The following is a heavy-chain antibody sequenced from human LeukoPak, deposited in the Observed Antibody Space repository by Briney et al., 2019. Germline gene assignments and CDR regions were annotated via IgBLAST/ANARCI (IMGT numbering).Heavy chain of an antibody. CDR1: GGSISSSSYY. D-gene: IGHD1-26*01. J-gene: IGHJ4*02. V-gene: IGHV4-39*01. Sequence: SGTLSLTCTVSGGSISSSSYYWGWIRQPPGKGLEWIGSIYYSGSTYYNPSLKSRVTISVDTSKNQFSLKLSSVTAADTAVYYCARQAGGSYLLPFDYWGQGTLVTVSS. CDR3: ARQAGGSYLLPFDY. CDR2: IYYSGST.